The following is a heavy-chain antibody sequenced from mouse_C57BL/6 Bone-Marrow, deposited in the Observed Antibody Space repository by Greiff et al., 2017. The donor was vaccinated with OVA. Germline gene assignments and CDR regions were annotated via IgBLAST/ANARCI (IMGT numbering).Heavy chain of an antibody. V-gene: IGHV5-4*01. CDR2: ISDGGSYT. Sequence: EVQLVESGGGLVKPGGSLKLSCAASGFTFSSYAMSWVRQTPEKRLEWVATISDGGSYTYSPDNVKGRFTISRDNAKNNLYLQMSHMKSEDTAMYYGARTAHDGYYGYAMDYWGQGTSVTVSS. D-gene: IGHD2-3*01. J-gene: IGHJ4*01. CDR1: GFTFSSYA. CDR3: ARTAHDGYYGYAMDY.